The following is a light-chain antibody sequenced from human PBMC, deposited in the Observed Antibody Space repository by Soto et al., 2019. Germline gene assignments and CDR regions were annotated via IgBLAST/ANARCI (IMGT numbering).Light chain of an antibody. V-gene: IGLV2-11*01. Sequence: QSALTQPRSVSGSPGQSVTISCTGTSSDVGAYNFASWYQQLPGTAPKLMIYDVNKRPSGVPDRFSGSKSGNTASLTISGLQAEDEADYYCCSYAGNYKYVFGSGTKLTVL. CDR2: DVN. CDR3: CSYAGNYKYV. J-gene: IGLJ1*01. CDR1: SSDVGAYNF.